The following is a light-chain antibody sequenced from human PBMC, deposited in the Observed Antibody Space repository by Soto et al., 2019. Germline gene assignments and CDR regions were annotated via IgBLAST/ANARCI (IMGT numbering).Light chain of an antibody. CDR2: DVS. Sequence: QSALTQPASVSGSPGQSITISCTGTSSDVGGYKYVSWYQQHPGKAPKLMIYDVSNRPSGFSDRLSGSKSGNTASLPISGLQAEDEADYYCSSYRSSTTLYVFGAGTKVTVL. V-gene: IGLV2-14*01. CDR1: SSDVGGYKY. J-gene: IGLJ1*01. CDR3: SSYRSSTTLYV.